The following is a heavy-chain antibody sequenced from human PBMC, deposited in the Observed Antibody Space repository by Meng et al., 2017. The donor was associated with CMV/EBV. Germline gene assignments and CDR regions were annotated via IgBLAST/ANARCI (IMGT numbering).Heavy chain of an antibody. Sequence: QGQLPTWGAGLVKPSETPSLTCAVYGGSFSGYYWSWIRQPPGKGLEWIGEINHSGSTNYNPSLKSRVTISVDTSKNQFSLKLSSVTAADTAVYYCARGVGGWFDPWGQGTLVTVSS. CDR1: GGSFSGYY. D-gene: IGHD1-26*01. V-gene: IGHV4-34*01. CDR3: ARGVGGWFDP. J-gene: IGHJ5*02. CDR2: INHSGST.